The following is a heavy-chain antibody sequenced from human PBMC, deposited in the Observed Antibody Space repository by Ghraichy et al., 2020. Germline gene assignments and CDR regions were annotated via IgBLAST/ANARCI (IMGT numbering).Heavy chain of an antibody. CDR3: ARTTVTTGVRFDP. Sequence: SETLSLTCTVSGGSITSYYWSWIRQPPGKGLESIGYIHPSGSTNYNPSLKSRVTMSVDTSKNQFSLKLTSVTAADTAVYYCARTTVTTGVRFDPWGQGTLVTVSS. CDR1: GGSITSYY. J-gene: IGHJ5*02. V-gene: IGHV4-59*03. D-gene: IGHD4-17*01. CDR2: IHPSGST.